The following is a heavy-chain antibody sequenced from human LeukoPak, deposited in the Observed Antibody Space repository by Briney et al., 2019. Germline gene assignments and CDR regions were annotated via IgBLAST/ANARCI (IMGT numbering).Heavy chain of an antibody. D-gene: IGHD6-6*01. CDR3: ARRVRSYYSSSSRGYYYYYMGV. V-gene: IGHV4-34*01. J-gene: IGHJ6*03. CDR2: INHSGST. CDR1: GGSFSGYY. Sequence: SETLSLTCAVYGGSFSGYYWSWIRQPPGKGLEWIGEINHSGSTNYNPSLKSRVTISVDTSKNQFSLKLSSVTAADTAVYYCARRVRSYYSSSSRGYYYYYMGVWDKGTTVTVSS.